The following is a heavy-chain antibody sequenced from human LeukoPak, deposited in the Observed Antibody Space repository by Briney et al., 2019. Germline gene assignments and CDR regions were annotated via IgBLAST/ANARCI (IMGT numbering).Heavy chain of an antibody. CDR2: ISSSSSYI. Sequence: PGGSLRLSCAASGFTFSSYSMNWVRQAPGKGLEWVSSISSSSSYIYYADSVKGRFTISRDNAKNSLYLQMNSLRAEDTAVYYCARKVTVREFYWFDPWGQGTLVTVSS. D-gene: IGHD3-10*01. CDR3: ARKVTVREFYWFDP. CDR1: GFTFSSYS. J-gene: IGHJ5*02. V-gene: IGHV3-21*01.